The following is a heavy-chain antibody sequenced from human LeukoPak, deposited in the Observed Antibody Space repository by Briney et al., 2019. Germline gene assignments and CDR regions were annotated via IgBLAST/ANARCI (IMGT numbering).Heavy chain of an antibody. CDR2: INPSGGST. V-gene: IGHV1-46*01. CDR3: ARDHCSGGSCYPYYYYGMDV. Sequence: GASVKVSCKASGYTFTSYYMHWVRQAPGQGLEWMGIINPSGGSTSYAQKFQGRVTMTRDTSTSTVYMELSSLRSEDTAVYYCARDHCSGGSCYPYYYYGMDVWDQGTTVTVSS. J-gene: IGHJ6*02. D-gene: IGHD2-15*01. CDR1: GYTFTSYY.